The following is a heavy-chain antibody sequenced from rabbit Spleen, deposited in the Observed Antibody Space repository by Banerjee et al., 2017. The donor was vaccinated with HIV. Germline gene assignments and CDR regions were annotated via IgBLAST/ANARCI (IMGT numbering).Heavy chain of an antibody. Sequence: QSLEESGGGLVKPGASLTLTCKASGFSFSDRDVMCWVRQAPGKGLEWLACINTATGKAVYASWAKGRVTISKTSSTTVTLQMTSLTAADTATHFCARDLASVVGWNFSLWGPGTLVTVS. CDR2: INTATGKA. D-gene: IGHD3-1*01. V-gene: IGHV1S40*01. J-gene: IGHJ4*01. CDR3: ARDLASVVGWNFSL. CDR1: GFSFSDRDV.